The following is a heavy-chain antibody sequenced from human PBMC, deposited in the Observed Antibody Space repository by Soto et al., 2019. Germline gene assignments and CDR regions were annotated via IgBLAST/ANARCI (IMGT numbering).Heavy chain of an antibody. CDR3: AGGRDYDY. CDR1: VGSITTSFL. Sequence: VQLTESRPGLVRPSGTLSLTCDVSVGSITTSFLWTWVRQFPGRVLEWIGEIAHDGHTNYKPSLSGRVTMSVELSNSQFSLNVASVNAADTAVYFCAGGRDYDYLGQGTLVTVSS. CDR2: IAHDGHT. D-gene: IGHD1-26*01. V-gene: IGHV4-4*02. J-gene: IGHJ4*02.